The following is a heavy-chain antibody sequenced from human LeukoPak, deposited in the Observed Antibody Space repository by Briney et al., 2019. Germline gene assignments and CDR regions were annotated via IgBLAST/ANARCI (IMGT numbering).Heavy chain of an antibody. V-gene: IGHV3-33*01. CDR1: GFTVSDNY. Sequence: GWSXRLSCXXSGFTVSDNYMTWVRQPPGKGLEWVAIIWYDDTNKNYADSVKGRFTISRDNSKNTLSLQMNSLRAEDTAVYYCARGVDYYENSGTIDYWGQGTLVTVSS. D-gene: IGHD3-22*01. CDR2: IWYDDTNK. J-gene: IGHJ4*02. CDR3: ARGVDYYENSGTIDY.